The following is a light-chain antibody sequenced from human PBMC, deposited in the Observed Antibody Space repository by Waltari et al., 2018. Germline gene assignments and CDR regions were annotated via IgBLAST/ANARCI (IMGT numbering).Light chain of an antibody. CDR2: KAS. V-gene: IGKV1-5*03. Sequence: DIQMPQSPSTLSASVGDRVTITCRASQSISSWLAWYQQKPGKAPKLLIYKASSLESGVPSRFSGSGSGTEFTLTISSLQPDDFATYYCQQYNSSLFTFGPGTKVDIK. CDR3: QQYNSSLFT. CDR1: QSISSW. J-gene: IGKJ3*01.